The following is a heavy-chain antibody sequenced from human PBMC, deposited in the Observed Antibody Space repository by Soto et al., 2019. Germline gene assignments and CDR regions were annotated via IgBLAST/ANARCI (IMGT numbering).Heavy chain of an antibody. CDR3: ARVVRLKHYYYMDV. CDR1: GYTFTSYD. CDR2: MNPNSGNT. D-gene: IGHD5-12*01. V-gene: IGHV1-8*01. J-gene: IGHJ6*03. Sequence: ASVKVSCKASGYTFTSYDINWVRQATGQGLEWIGWMNPNSGNTGYAQKFQGRVTITRNTSISTAYMDLSSLRSEDTAVYYCARVVRLKHYYYMDVWGKGTTVTVSS.